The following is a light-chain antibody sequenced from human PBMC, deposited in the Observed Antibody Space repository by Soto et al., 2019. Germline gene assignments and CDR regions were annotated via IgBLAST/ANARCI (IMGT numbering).Light chain of an antibody. Sequence: QSVLTQPPSASGSPGQSVTISCTGTSSDVGGYNYVSWYQQHPGKAPKLMIYDVSKRTSGVPDRFAGSKSDNTASLTVSGLEAEDEADYYCSSYTSSSTQVFGTGTKVT. J-gene: IGLJ1*01. CDR2: DVS. CDR1: SSDVGGYNY. CDR3: SSYTSSSTQV. V-gene: IGLV2-8*01.